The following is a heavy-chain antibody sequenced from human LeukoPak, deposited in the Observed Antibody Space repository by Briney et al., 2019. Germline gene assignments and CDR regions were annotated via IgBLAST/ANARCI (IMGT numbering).Heavy chain of an antibody. D-gene: IGHD6-19*01. V-gene: IGHV3-48*03. CDR3: AREIVSAVAGNFDY. CDR1: GFTFSSYE. CDR2: ISRSGSTR. J-gene: IGHJ4*02. Sequence: GGSLRLSCAASGFTFSSYEMNWVRQAPGKALEWVSYISRSGSTRTYADSVKGRFTISRDNAQNSLYLEMNSLRAEDTAVYYCAREIVSAVAGNFDYWGQGTLVTVSS.